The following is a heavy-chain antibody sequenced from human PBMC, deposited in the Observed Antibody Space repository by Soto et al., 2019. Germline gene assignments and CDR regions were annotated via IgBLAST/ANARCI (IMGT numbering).Heavy chain of an antibody. CDR1: GLTLYAYS. V-gene: IGHV1-2*02. CDR3: AKALVRFLDWVPDNYQYGMDV. Sequence: VEVSCEVCGLTLYAYSIDWVRKATRKWLRWMGCINPNSGDTNYAQKFQGRVTMTRDTSARTVYMELSRLRSDDTAVYYCAKALVRFLDWVPDNYQYGMDVWGQGNKV. D-gene: IGHD3-3*01. J-gene: IGHJ6*02. CDR2: INPNSGDT.